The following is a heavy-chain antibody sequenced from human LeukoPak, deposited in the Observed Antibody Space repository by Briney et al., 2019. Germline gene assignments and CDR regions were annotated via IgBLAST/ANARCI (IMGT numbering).Heavy chain of an antibody. CDR3: ARGRYYASGSYDNDQHY. J-gene: IGHJ4*02. V-gene: IGHV1-18*01. CDR2: ISAYNGNT. Sequence: ASVKVSCKASGYTFTSYGISWVRQAPAQGLEWMGWISAYNGNTNYAQKFQDRVTMTTDTSTNTAYMELSSLRSDDTAIYYCARGRYYASGSYDNDQHYWGQGTLVTVSS. CDR1: GYTFTSYG. D-gene: IGHD3-10*01.